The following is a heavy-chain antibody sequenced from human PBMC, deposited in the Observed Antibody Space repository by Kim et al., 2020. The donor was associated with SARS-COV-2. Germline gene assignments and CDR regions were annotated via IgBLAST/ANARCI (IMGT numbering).Heavy chain of an antibody. CDR1: GYRFPSYW. Sequence: GASLQISCKGSGYRFPSYWIGWVRQMPGKGLEWMGIINPGDFDTRYSPSFQGQVTISVDKSVSSAYLQWSSLKSSDTAMYYCARLGPEGDFPFGYWGQGTLVTVSS. J-gene: IGHJ4*02. V-gene: IGHV5-51*01. CDR2: INPGDFDT. D-gene: IGHD2-21*02. CDR3: ARLGPEGDFPFGY.